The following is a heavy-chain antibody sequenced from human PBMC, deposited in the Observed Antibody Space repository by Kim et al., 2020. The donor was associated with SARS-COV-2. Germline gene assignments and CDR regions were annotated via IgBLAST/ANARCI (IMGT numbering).Heavy chain of an antibody. CDR2: IYWDDDK. J-gene: IGHJ4*02. CDR1: GFSLSTSGVG. D-gene: IGHD6-19*01. Sequence: SGPTLVNPTQTLTLTCTFSGFSLSTSGVGVGWIRQPPGKALEWLALIYWDDDKRYSPSLKSRLTITKDTSKNQVVLTMTNMDPVDTATYYCAHSGIAVAGRGGRAPKYDYWGQGTLVTVSS. CDR3: AHSGIAVAGRGGRAPKYDY. V-gene: IGHV2-5*02.